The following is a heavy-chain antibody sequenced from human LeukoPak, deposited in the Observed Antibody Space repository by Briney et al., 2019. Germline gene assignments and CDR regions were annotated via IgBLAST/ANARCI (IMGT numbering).Heavy chain of an antibody. CDR1: GLTVSSNY. CDR2: LYSGGST. D-gene: IGHD5-12*01. Sequence: GSLRLSCAASGLTVSSNYMSWVRQAPGKGLECVSILYSGGSTYYADSVKGRFTISRDNSKNTLYLQMNSLRAEDTAVYYCARACSAYDYIGYFDYWGQGTPVTVSS. J-gene: IGHJ4*02. V-gene: IGHV3-53*01. CDR3: ARACSAYDYIGYFDY.